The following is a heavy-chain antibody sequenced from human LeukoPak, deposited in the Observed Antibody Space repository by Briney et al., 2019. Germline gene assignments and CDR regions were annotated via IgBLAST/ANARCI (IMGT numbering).Heavy chain of an antibody. J-gene: IGHJ4*02. V-gene: IGHV3-7*01. CDR3: ARDAGFHDYGDFFFDY. CDR2: INQDGSQI. D-gene: IGHD4-17*01. Sequence: GGSLRLSCEASGFTFSSCWMSWVRQAPGKGLEWVASINQDGSQIHYVDSVKGRFTISRDNAKNSLYLEMSSLRAEDTALYYCARDAGFHDYGDFFFDYWGQGTLVTVSS. CDR1: GFTFSSCW.